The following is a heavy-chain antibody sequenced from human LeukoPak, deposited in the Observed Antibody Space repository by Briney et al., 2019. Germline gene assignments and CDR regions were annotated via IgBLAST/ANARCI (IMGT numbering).Heavy chain of an antibody. Sequence: SQTLSLTCAISGDNVFSNSVAWNWITQSPSRGLEWLGRTYFRSKWNNDYALSVKSRITINLDTAKNHLSLQLNSVTPEDTAVYYCARGAMSAFDYWGQGTLVTVSS. D-gene: IGHD6-25*01. CDR1: GDNVFSNSVA. CDR2: TYFRSKWNN. V-gene: IGHV6-1*01. CDR3: ARGAMSAFDY. J-gene: IGHJ4*02.